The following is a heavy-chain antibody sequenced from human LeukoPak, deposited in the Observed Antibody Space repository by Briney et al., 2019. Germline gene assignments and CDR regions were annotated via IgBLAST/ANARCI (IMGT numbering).Heavy chain of an antibody. CDR1: GFTFSSYG. V-gene: IGHV3-30*03. D-gene: IGHD2-2*01. CDR3: ARGPDIVVVPAFYWYFDL. CDR2: ISYDGSNK. Sequence: PGRSLRLSCAASGFTFSSYGMHWVRQAPGKGLEWVAVISYDGSNKYYADSVKGRFTISRDNSKNTLYLQMNSLRAEDTAVYYCARGPDIVVVPAFYWYFDLWGRGTLVTVSS. J-gene: IGHJ2*01.